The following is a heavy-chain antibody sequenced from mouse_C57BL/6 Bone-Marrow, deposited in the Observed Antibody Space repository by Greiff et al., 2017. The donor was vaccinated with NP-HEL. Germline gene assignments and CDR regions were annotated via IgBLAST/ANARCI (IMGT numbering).Heavy chain of an antibody. Sequence: VQLQQPGAELVMPGASVKLSCKASGYTFTSYWMHWVKQRPGQGLEWIGEIDPSDSYTNYNQKFKGKSTLTVDKSSSTAYMQLRSLTSEDSAVYYCAVGYYDAMDYWGQGTSVTVSS. CDR1: GYTFTSYW. CDR2: IDPSDSYT. CDR3: AVGYYDAMDY. J-gene: IGHJ4*01. D-gene: IGHD2-2*01. V-gene: IGHV1-69*01.